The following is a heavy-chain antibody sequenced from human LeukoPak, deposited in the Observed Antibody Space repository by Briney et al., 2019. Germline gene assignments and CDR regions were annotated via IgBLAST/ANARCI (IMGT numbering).Heavy chain of an antibody. CDR3: ARDLGGQQLVEDCFDY. J-gene: IGHJ4*02. V-gene: IGHV3-30*04. Sequence: GRSLRLSCAASGFTFSSYAMHWVRQAPGKGLGWVAVISYDGSNKYYADSVKGRFTISRDNSKNTLYLQMNSLRAEDTAVYYCARDLGGQQLVEDCFDYWGQGTLVTVSS. D-gene: IGHD6-13*01. CDR1: GFTFSSYA. CDR2: ISYDGSNK.